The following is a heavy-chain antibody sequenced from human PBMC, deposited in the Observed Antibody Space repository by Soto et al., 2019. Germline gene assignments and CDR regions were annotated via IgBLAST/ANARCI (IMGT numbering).Heavy chain of an antibody. CDR3: ARVRTITIFGVVMEAPVDY. D-gene: IGHD3-3*01. CDR1: GYTFTSYG. V-gene: IGHV1-18*01. CDR2: ISAYNGNT. J-gene: IGHJ4*02. Sequence: GASVKVSCKASGYTFTSYGISWVRQAPGQGLEWMGWISAYNGNTNYAQKLQGRVTMTTDTSTSTAYMELRSLRSDDTAVYYCARVRTITIFGVVMEAPVDYWGQGTLVTVSS.